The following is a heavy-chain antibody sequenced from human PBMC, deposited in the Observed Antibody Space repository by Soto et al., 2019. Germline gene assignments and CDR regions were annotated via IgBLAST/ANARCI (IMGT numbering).Heavy chain of an antibody. D-gene: IGHD6-13*01. Sequence: GASVKVSCKASGYTFTSYYMHWVRQAPGQGLEWMGIINPSGGSTSYAQKFQGRVTMTRDTSTSTVYMELSSLRSEDTAVYYCARAPGIAAAGTEWDYYYGMDVWGQGTTVTVSS. CDR1: GYTFTSYY. V-gene: IGHV1-46*01. CDR3: ARAPGIAAAGTEWDYYYGMDV. J-gene: IGHJ6*02. CDR2: INPSGGST.